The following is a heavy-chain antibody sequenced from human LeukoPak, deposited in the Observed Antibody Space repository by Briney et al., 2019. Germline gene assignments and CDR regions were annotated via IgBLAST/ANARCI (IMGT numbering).Heavy chain of an antibody. CDR1: GGTFSSYA. J-gene: IGHJ4*02. CDR3: AIRSTSRRLYFDY. V-gene: IGHV1-69*01. CDR2: IIPIFGTA. D-gene: IGHD5-12*01. Sequence: SVKVSCMASGGTFSSYAISWVRQAPGQGLEWMGGIIPIFGTANYAQKFQGRVTITADESTSTAYMELSSLRSEDTAVYYCAIRSTSRRLYFDYWGQGTLVTVSS.